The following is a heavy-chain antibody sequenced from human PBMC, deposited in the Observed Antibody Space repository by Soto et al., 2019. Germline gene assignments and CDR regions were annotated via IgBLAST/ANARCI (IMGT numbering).Heavy chain of an antibody. CDR3: ARADSSSRVATYYFDY. Sequence: QVQLQQWGAGLLKPSETLSLTCAVYGGSFSGYYWSWIRQPPGKGLEWIGEINHSGSTNYNPSLKSRVTISVDTPKSQFSLELSSVTAADTAVYYCARADSSSRVATYYFDYRGQGTPVTVSS. J-gene: IGHJ4*02. CDR2: INHSGST. V-gene: IGHV4-34*01. D-gene: IGHD6-6*01. CDR1: GGSFSGYY.